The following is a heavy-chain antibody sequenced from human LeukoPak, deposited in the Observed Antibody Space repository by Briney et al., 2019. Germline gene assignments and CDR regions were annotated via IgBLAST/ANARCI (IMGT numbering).Heavy chain of an antibody. D-gene: IGHD3/OR15-3a*01. Sequence: WASEKVSCKASGCTFTSYGISWVRQAPGQGLEWMGWISAYNGNTNYAQKLQGRVTMTTDTSTSTAYMELRSLRSDDTAVYYCARVPARIGPQRWVDYWGQGTLVTVPS. CDR3: ARVPARIGPQRWVDY. J-gene: IGHJ4*02. CDR2: ISAYNGNT. V-gene: IGHV1-18*01. CDR1: GCTFTSYG.